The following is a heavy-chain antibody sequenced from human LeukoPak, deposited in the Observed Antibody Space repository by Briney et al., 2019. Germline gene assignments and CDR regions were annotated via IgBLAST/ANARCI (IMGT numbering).Heavy chain of an antibody. Sequence: GGSLRLSCAASGFTFSSYEMNWVRQAPGKGLEWVSYITSSGNTIYYAGSVKGRFTISRGNAKNSLYLEMNSLRVEDTAVYYCARDYYDSGTYCYDAFDIWGQGTMVTVPS. D-gene: IGHD3-10*01. CDR1: GFTFSSYE. CDR3: ARDYYDSGTYCYDAFDI. CDR2: ITSSGNTI. J-gene: IGHJ3*02. V-gene: IGHV3-48*03.